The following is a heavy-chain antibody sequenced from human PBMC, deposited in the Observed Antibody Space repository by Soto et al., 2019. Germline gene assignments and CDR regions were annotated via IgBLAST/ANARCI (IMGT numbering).Heavy chain of an antibody. CDR1: GGSISSYY. V-gene: IGHV4-59*01. CDR2: IYYSGST. D-gene: IGHD4-17*01. Sequence: SETLSLTCTVSGGSISSYYWSWIRQPPGKGLEWIGYIYYSGSTNYNPSLKSRVTISVDTSKNQFSLKLSSVAAADTAVYYCARVGGTTVTPYYFDYWGQGTLVTVSS. CDR3: ARVGGTTVTPYYFDY. J-gene: IGHJ4*02.